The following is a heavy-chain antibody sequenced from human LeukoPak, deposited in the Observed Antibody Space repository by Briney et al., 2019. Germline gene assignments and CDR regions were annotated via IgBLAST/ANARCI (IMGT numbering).Heavy chain of an antibody. D-gene: IGHD3-10*01. J-gene: IGHJ2*01. Sequence: SVKVSCKASGDTLRNYAISWVRQAPGQGLEWMGGIIPIFGTPNYAQKFQGRVTITTDESTSTAYMELSSLRSEDTAVYYCARGLGSNWYFDLWGRGTLVTVSS. CDR2: IIPIFGTP. V-gene: IGHV1-69*05. CDR3: ARGLGSNWYFDL. CDR1: GDTLRNYA.